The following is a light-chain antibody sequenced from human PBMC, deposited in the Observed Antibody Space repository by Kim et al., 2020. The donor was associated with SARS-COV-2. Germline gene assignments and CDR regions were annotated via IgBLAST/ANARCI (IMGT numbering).Light chain of an antibody. CDR3: NSRDSSGNHLV. J-gene: IGLJ3*02. Sequence: ALGQTVRITFQGDSIRNYYASWYQHKPRQAPVVVIYGRNDRPSGIPDRFSGSNSGNTASLTITGAQAEDEADYYCNSRDSSGNHLVFGGGTQLTVL. V-gene: IGLV3-19*01. CDR1: SIRNYY. CDR2: GRN.